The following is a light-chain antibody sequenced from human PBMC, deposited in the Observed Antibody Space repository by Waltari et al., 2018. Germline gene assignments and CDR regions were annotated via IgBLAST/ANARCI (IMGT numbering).Light chain of an antibody. CDR2: QVS. CDR1: QSRVHSDGNAY. CDR3: MQGTHWPRT. Sequence: DVVMTQSPLSLPVTLGQPASISCFSSQSRVHSDGNAYLNWFHQRPGQSPRRLIYQVSTRDSGVTDRFSGSGSGTDFTLKISRVEAEDVGVYYCMQGTHWPRTFGQGTKVEIK. V-gene: IGKV2-30*02. J-gene: IGKJ1*01.